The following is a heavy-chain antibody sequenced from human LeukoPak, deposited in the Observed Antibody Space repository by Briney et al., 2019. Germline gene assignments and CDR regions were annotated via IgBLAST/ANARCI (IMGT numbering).Heavy chain of an antibody. CDR1: GGSISSYY. CDR2: IYYSGST. V-gene: IGHV4-59*08. J-gene: IGHJ4*02. Sequence: SETLSLTCTVSGGSISSYYWSWIRQPPGKGLEWFGYIYYSGSTNYNPSLKSRVTISVDTSKNQFSLKLSSVTAADTAVYYCARLSAEGYSYGPIDYWGQGTLVTVSS. CDR3: ARLSAEGYSYGPIDY. D-gene: IGHD5-18*01.